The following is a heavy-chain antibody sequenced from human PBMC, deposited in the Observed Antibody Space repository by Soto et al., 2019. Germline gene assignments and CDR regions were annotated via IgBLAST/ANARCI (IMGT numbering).Heavy chain of an antibody. V-gene: IGHV5-51*01. Sequence: PGESLKISCKGSGYSFTSYWIGWVRQMPGKGLEWMGIIYPGDSNTRYSPSFQGHFTISADKSISTAYLQWSSLKASDTAMYYCARQGAVDGTQQTDWFDHWGQGTLVTVSS. CDR2: IYPGDSNT. CDR3: ARQGAVDGTQQTDWFDH. D-gene: IGHD6-19*01. CDR1: GYSFTSYW. J-gene: IGHJ5*02.